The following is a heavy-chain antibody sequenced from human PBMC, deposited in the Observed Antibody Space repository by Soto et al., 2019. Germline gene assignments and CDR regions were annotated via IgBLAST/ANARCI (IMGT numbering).Heavy chain of an antibody. V-gene: IGHV3-64*04. D-gene: IGHD6-13*01. J-gene: IGHJ4*02. CDR2: ISSLYT. Sequence: GGSLRLSCAASGFTFSSYAMHWVRQAPGKGLEYVSAISSLYTNYADSVKGRFTISRDNAKNSLYLQMNSLRAEDTAVYYCARGDSSSWYSLDYWGQGTLVTVSS. CDR1: GFTFSSYA. CDR3: ARGDSSSWYSLDY.